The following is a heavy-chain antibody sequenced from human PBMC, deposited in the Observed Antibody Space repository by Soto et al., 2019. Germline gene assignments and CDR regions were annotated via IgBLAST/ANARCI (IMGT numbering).Heavy chain of an antibody. Sequence: SETLSLTCSVSGVSISNTSYYWGWIRQPPGKGLEWVGTIYFSGSTFYNPSLKSRVTISIDTSKNQFSLRLSSVTAADTAVYYCARHGFYWGQGTLVTVSS. CDR2: IYFSGST. CDR3: ARHGFY. V-gene: IGHV4-39*01. CDR1: GVSISNTSYY. J-gene: IGHJ4*02.